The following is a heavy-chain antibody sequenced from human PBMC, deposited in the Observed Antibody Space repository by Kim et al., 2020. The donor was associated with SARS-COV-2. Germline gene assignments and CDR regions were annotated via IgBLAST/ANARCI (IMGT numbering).Heavy chain of an antibody. V-gene: IGHV3-23*01. CDR1: GFTFSSYA. Sequence: GGSLRLSCAASGFTFSSYAMSWVRQAPGKGLEWVSAISGSGGSTYYADSVKGRFTISRDNSKNTLYLRMNSLRAEDTAVYYCAKDDQEQWLVQFDYWGQGTLVTVSS. CDR2: ISGSGGST. J-gene: IGHJ4*02. D-gene: IGHD6-19*01. CDR3: AKDDQEQWLVQFDY.